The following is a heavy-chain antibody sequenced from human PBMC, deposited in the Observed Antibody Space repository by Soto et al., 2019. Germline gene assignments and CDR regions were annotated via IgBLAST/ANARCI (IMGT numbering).Heavy chain of an antibody. CDR1: GLSFNTSGMC. V-gene: IGHV2-70*11. CDR2: IDWDGDK. J-gene: IGHJ4*02. Sequence: GPKLGTHARSLTLTCTFCGLSFNTSGMCVSWIRQPPGKALEWLARIDWDGDKYYSTSLKTRLTISKDTSKSQVVLTMTNMDPVDTATYYCARTYGTYSSSQEIDYWGQGTLVTV. CDR3: ARTYGTYSSSQEIDY. D-gene: IGHD6-13*01.